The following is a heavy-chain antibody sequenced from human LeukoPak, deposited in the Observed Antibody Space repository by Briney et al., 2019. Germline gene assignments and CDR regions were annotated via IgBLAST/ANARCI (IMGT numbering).Heavy chain of an antibody. J-gene: IGHJ4*02. CDR2: IIPIFGTA. Sequence: GSSVKVSCTASGGTFSSYAISWVRQAPGQGLEWMGGIIPIFGTANYAQKFQGRVTITADESTSTAYMELSSLRSEDTAVYYCARDEGMGQYYFDYWGQGTLVTVSS. D-gene: IGHD3-16*01. CDR3: ARDEGMGQYYFDY. V-gene: IGHV1-69*01. CDR1: GGTFSSYA.